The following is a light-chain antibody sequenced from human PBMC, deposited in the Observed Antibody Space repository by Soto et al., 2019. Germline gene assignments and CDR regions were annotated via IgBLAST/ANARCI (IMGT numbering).Light chain of an antibody. CDR1: GSDVGGYDY. CDR2: EVN. J-gene: IGLJ1*01. Sequence: QSALTQPASVSGSPGQSITISCTGTGSDVGGYDYVSWYQHHPGKAPKVMIYEVNNRPSGVSNRFSGSKSGNTASLTISGLLAEDEADYYCSSYTSSSTHVFGGGTKLTVL. V-gene: IGLV2-14*01. CDR3: SSYTSSSTHV.